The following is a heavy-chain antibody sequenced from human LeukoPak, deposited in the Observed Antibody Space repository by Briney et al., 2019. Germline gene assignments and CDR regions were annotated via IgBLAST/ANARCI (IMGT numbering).Heavy chain of an antibody. CDR3: TTHSVTVSGTHF. D-gene: IGHD1-7*01. Sequence: GGAPGLSCVASGFTFTNAWMTWVRQSPGMGLGWVGRIKSNTNGGTSDYAAPVKGRFAISRDDSKNTLYLQMNSLKPEDTAMYYCTTHSVTVSGTHFWGQGALVTVSS. V-gene: IGHV3-15*07. CDR1: GFTFTNAW. J-gene: IGHJ4*01. CDR2: IKSNTNGGTS.